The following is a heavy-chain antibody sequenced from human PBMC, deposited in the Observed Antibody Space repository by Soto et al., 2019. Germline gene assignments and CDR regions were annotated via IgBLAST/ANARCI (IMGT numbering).Heavy chain of an antibody. D-gene: IGHD3-3*01. CDR3: ARETYYDFWSGLDY. CDR2: IYTSGST. Sequence: PSETLSPTCTVSGGSISSYYWSWIRQPAGKGLEWIGRIYTSGSTNYNPSLKSRVTMSVDTSKNQFSLKLSSVTAADTAVYYCARETYYDFWSGLDYWGQGTLVTVSS. J-gene: IGHJ4*02. V-gene: IGHV4-4*07. CDR1: GGSISSYY.